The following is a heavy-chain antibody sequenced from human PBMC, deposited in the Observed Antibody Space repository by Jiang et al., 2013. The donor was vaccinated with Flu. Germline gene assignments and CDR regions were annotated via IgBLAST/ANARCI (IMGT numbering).Heavy chain of an antibody. CDR3: ATVGPTVTTFDY. D-gene: IGHD4-17*01. CDR1: GGSISSSSYY. Sequence: GPGLVKPSETLSLTCTVSGGSISSSSYYWGWIRQPPGKGLEWIGSIYYSGSTYYNPSLKSRVTISVDTSKNQFSLKLSSVTAADTAVYYCATVGPTVTTFDYWGQGTLVTVSS. V-gene: IGHV4-39*01. CDR2: IYYSGST. J-gene: IGHJ4*02.